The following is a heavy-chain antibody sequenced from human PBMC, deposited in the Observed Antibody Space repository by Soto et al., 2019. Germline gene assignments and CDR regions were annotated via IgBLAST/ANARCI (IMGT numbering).Heavy chain of an antibody. V-gene: IGHV4-38-2*01. Sequence: SETLSLTXAVSGYSISRGFYWGWIRQSPGKVLEWIGSIYHPGNTYYNASPSHRVTISVNKSKNYDPLKLTFVTAAYIPASYFPRTKMYYDHIGYYSLDGFEIWGQGTMVTVSS. D-gene: IGHD3-22*01. CDR1: GYSISRGFY. CDR3: PRTKMYYDHIGYYSLDGFEI. CDR2: IYHPGNT. J-gene: IGHJ3*02.